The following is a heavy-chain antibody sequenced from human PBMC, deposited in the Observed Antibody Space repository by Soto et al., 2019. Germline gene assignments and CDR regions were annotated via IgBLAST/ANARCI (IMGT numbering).Heavy chain of an antibody. Sequence: GGSLRLSCTTSGFTLGTFVMQWVRQTPGKGLEWVAVIWNDGSKEYYADSVKGRFTVSRDSSKNTVYLQMNSLRAEDTAVYYCARETYYYGSGSPDFDYWGQGTLVTVSS. D-gene: IGHD3-10*01. CDR1: GFTLGTFV. CDR2: IWNDGSKE. CDR3: ARETYYYGSGSPDFDY. V-gene: IGHV3-33*08. J-gene: IGHJ4*02.